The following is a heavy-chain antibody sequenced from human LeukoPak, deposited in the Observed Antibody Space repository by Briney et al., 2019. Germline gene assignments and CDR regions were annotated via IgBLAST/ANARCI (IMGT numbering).Heavy chain of an antibody. J-gene: IGHJ6*03. CDR1: GFTFSSYA. V-gene: IGHV3-23*01. D-gene: IGHD2-15*01. CDR2: ISGSGGST. Sequence: PGGSLRLSCAASGFTFSSYAMSWVRQAPGKGLEWVSSISGSGGSTYYADSVKGRFTISRDNSKNTLYLQMNSLRAEDTAVYYCAKIAVVYGYYYYMDVWGKGTTVTISS. CDR3: AKIAVVYGYYYYMDV.